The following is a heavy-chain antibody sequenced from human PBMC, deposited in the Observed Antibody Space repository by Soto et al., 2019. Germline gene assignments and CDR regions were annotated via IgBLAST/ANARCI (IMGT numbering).Heavy chain of an antibody. CDR1: GFTFSDYY. Sequence: QVPLVESGGGLVKPGGSLRLSCAASGFTFSDYYMSWIRQAPGKGLEGVSYISSSSSYTNYADSVKGRFTISRDNAKSSLYLQMNSLRAEDTAVYYCARDHCGPGWFDPWGQGTLVTVSS. CDR3: ARDHCGPGWFDP. J-gene: IGHJ5*02. V-gene: IGHV3-11*05. D-gene: IGHD2-21*01. CDR2: ISSSSSYT.